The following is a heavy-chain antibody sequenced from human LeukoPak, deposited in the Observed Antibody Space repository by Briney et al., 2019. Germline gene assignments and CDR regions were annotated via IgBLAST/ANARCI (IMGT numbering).Heavy chain of an antibody. J-gene: IGHJ6*02. D-gene: IGHD4-17*01. Sequence: SVKVSCRASGYRFSGYYLHWVRQAPGQGLEWMGRIIPILGIANYAQKFQGRVTITADKSTSTAYMELSSLRSEDTAVYYCARVHGDYYYYYGMDVWGQGTTVTVSS. CDR1: GYRFSGYY. V-gene: IGHV1-69*02. CDR3: ARVHGDYYYYYGMDV. CDR2: IIPILGIA.